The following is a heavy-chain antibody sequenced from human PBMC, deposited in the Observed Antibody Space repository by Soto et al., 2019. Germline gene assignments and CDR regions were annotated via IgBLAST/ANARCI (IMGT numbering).Heavy chain of an antibody. Sequence: GGSLRLSCAASGFTFDDYAMHWVRQAPGKGLEWVSGISWNSGSIGYADSVKGRFTISRDNAKNSLYLQMNSLRAEDTAWYYCAKARGDDGAFDIWGQGTMVTVSS. CDR1: GFTFDDYA. CDR2: ISWNSGSI. CDR3: AKARGDDGAFDI. J-gene: IGHJ3*02. D-gene: IGHD4-17*01. V-gene: IGHV3-9*01.